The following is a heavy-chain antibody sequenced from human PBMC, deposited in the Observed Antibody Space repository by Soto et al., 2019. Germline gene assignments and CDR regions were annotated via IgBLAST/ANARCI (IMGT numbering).Heavy chain of an antibody. Sequence: PGGSLRLSCEVSGFTFSSYEMYWVRQAPGKGLEWVAYISSSGETVYYAGSVQGRFTISRDNAKNPLYLQMSSLGAEDTAVYYCAREGFYAMDVWGQGTTVTVSS. CDR3: AREGFYAMDV. CDR1: GFTFSSYE. CDR2: ISSSGETV. J-gene: IGHJ6*02. D-gene: IGHD2-2*01. V-gene: IGHV3-48*03.